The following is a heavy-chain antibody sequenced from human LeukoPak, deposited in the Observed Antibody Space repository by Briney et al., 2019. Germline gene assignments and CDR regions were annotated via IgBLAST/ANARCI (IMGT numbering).Heavy chain of an antibody. J-gene: IGHJ4*02. CDR1: GLTFSSYA. D-gene: IGHD2-2*01. Sequence: GGSLRLSCAASGLTFSSYAMSWVRQAPGKGLEWVSAISGSGGNTYYADSVKGRFTISRDNSKNTLYLQMNSLRAEDTAVYQCAKDRSSTSAGNGDWGQGTLVTVSS. CDR2: ISGSGGNT. CDR3: AKDRSSTSAGNGD. V-gene: IGHV3-23*01.